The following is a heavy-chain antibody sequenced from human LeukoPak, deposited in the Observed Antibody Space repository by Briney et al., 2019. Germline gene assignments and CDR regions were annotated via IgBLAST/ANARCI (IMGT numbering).Heavy chain of an antibody. J-gene: IGHJ6*03. D-gene: IGHD3-22*01. CDR2: IRYSGST. CDR1: GASITSGNYY. CDR3: ARGFYYDNYMDV. Sequence: PSETLSLTRTVSGASITSGNYYWSWIRQHPGKGLEWIGYIRYSGSTYHNPSLKSRLAISVDTSRNQFSLDLSSATAADTAVYHCARGFYYDNYMDVWGNGTTVTVSS. V-gene: IGHV4-31*03.